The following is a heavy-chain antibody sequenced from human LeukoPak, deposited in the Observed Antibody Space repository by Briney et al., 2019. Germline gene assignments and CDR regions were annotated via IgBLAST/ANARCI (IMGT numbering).Heavy chain of an antibody. CDR3: ARLASGGTQQPLRY. CDR2: IYPGDSAT. V-gene: IGHV5-51*01. J-gene: IGHJ4*02. Sequence: GESLKISCTVSGYSFTNYWIGWVRQMPGKGLEWMGIIYPGDSATRYSPSFQGQVTISADKSISTAYLQWSSLKASDTAMYYCARLASGGTQQPLRYWGQGTLVTVSS. CDR1: GYSFTNYW. D-gene: IGHD2-15*01.